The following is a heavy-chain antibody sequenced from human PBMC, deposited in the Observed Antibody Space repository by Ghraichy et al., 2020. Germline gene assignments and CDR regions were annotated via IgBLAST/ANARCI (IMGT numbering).Heavy chain of an antibody. CDR2: IYYSGST. J-gene: IGHJ2*01. CDR1: GGSISSSSYY. D-gene: IGHD6-13*01. Sequence: ESLNISCTVSGGSISSSSYYWGWIRQPPGKGLEWIGSIYYSGSTYYNPSLKSRVTISVDTSKNQFSLKLSSVTAADTAVYYCARSCIAAAGRYWYFDLWGRGTLVTVSS. V-gene: IGHV4-39*01. CDR3: ARSCIAAAGRYWYFDL.